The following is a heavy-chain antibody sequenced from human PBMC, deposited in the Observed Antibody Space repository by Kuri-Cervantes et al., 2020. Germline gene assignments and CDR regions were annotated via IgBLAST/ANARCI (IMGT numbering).Heavy chain of an antibody. CDR2: ISYDGSNK. V-gene: IGHV3-30*03. D-gene: IGHD2-15*01. Sequence: GGSLRLSCAASGFTFCSYGMHWVRQAPGKGLEWVAVISYDGSNKYYADSVKGRFTISRDNAKNSLYLQMNSLRAEDTAVYYCAREPVIGYRSGGSCYGGMDVWGQGTTVTVSS. CDR1: GFTFCSYG. J-gene: IGHJ6*02. CDR3: AREPVIGYRSGGSCYGGMDV.